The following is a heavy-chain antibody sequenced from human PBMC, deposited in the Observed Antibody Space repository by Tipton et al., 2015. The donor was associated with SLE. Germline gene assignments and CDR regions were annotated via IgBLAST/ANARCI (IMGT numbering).Heavy chain of an antibody. CDR1: GGFIDGGYH. CDR2: IHHSGRT. Sequence: GLVKPSETLSLTCTVSGGFIDGGYHWGWIRQPPGKGLEWIANIHHSGRTYYNPSLKSRVTISMDTSNNQFSLNLRSVTAADTAFYYCARRWDTSTWDYWGHGTLVSVSS. V-gene: IGHV4-38-2*02. J-gene: IGHJ4*01. D-gene: IGHD5-24*01. CDR3: ARRWDTSTWDY.